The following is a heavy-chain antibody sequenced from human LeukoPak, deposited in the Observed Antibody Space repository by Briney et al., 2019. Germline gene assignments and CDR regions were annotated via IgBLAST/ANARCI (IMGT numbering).Heavy chain of an antibody. V-gene: IGHV4-31*03. CDR1: GGSISSGGYY. J-gene: IGHJ4*02. CDR2: IYYSGST. CDR3: ARGRDYGSGSYPYYFDY. Sequence: SETLSLTCTVSGGSISSGGYYWSWIRQHPGKGLEWIGYIYYSGSTYYNPSLKSRVTISVDTSKNQFSLKLSSVTAADTAVYYCARGRDYGSGSYPYYFDYWGQGTLVTVSS. D-gene: IGHD3-10*01.